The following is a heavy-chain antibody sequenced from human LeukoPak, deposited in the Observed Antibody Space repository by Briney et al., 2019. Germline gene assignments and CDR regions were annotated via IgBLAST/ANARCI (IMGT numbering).Heavy chain of an antibody. CDR2: IYSGGST. CDR3: ASQIVVAAFDI. D-gene: IGHD3-22*01. V-gene: IGHV3-66*04. Sequence: PGGSLRLSCAASGFTVSSNYMSWVRQAPGEGVEWVSVIYSGGSTYYADSVKGRFTISRDNSKNTLYLQMNSLRAEDTAVYYCASQIVVAAFDIWGQGTMVTVSS. CDR1: GFTVSSNY. J-gene: IGHJ3*02.